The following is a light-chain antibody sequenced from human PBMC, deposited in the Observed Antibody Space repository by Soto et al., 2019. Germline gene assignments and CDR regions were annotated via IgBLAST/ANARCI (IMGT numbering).Light chain of an antibody. Sequence: QCLLTQPPSASGSCAPSFSISFTATRSDVGGYNYVTCYQQHPGKAPKLMIYEVNKRHSGVPDRSPGSKSGNTGSLTVSGIQAEDEADYYGRSYPGSRNVFGSRTKLTL. CDR2: EVN. CDR1: RSDVGGYNY. J-gene: IGLJ1*01. CDR3: RSYPGSRNV. V-gene: IGLV2-8*01.